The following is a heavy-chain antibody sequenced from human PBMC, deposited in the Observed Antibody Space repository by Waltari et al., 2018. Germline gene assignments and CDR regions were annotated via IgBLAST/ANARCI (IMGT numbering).Heavy chain of an antibody. Sequence: EVQLLESGGGLVQPGGSLRLSCAASGFTFSSYAMSWVRQAPGKGREWVSAISGSGGSPYYADSVKGRFTISRDNSKNTLYLQMNSLRAEDTAVYYCASPLGLQQQLHTEDYWGQGTLVTVSS. D-gene: IGHD6-13*01. V-gene: IGHV3-23*01. CDR2: ISGSGGSP. J-gene: IGHJ4*02. CDR3: ASPLGLQQQLHTEDY. CDR1: GFTFSSYA.